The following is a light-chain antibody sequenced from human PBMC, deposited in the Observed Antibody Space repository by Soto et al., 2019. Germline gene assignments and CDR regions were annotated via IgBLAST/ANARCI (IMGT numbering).Light chain of an antibody. CDR3: QQSYSNPRLFT. J-gene: IGKJ2*01. CDR2: AAS. Sequence: DIQMTQSPSSLSASVGDRVTITCRASQSISRYLNWYQQKPGKAPKLLIYAASSLQSGVPSRFSGSGSGTDFTLTISSLHPEDYATYYCQQSYSNPRLFTFGQGTNLEI. V-gene: IGKV1-39*01. CDR1: QSISRY.